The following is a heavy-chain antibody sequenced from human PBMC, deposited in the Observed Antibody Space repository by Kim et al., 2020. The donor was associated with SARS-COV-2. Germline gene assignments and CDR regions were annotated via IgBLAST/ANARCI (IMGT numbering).Heavy chain of an antibody. V-gene: IGHV3-7*01. CDR1: GFTFSSYW. Sequence: GGSLRLSCAASGFTFSSYWMSWVRQAPGKGLEWVANIKQDGSEKYYVDSVKGRFTISRDNAKNSLYLQMNSLRAEDTAVYYCARQQDFWSGYYIYYYYGMDVWGQGTTVTVSS. CDR2: IKQDGSEK. CDR3: ARQQDFWSGYYIYYYYGMDV. D-gene: IGHD3-3*01. J-gene: IGHJ6*02.